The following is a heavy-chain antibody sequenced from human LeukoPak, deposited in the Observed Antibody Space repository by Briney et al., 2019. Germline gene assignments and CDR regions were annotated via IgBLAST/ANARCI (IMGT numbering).Heavy chain of an antibody. CDR2: ISGSSSYI. Sequence: KTGGSLRLSCVASGFTFSSYSMNWVRQAPGKGLEWVSSISGSSSYIYYADSVKGRFTISRDNAKKSLDLQMNSLRAEDTAVYYCARDWETYCSGGSCSHFDYWGQGTLVTVSS. J-gene: IGHJ4*02. V-gene: IGHV3-21*01. D-gene: IGHD2-15*01. CDR3: ARDWETYCSGGSCSHFDY. CDR1: GFTFSSYS.